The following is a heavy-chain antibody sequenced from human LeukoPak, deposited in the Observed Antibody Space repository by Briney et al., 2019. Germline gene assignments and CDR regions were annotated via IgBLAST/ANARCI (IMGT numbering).Heavy chain of an antibody. CDR3: ARLRPASSGWPESFDY. D-gene: IGHD6-19*01. CDR1: GFTFNSYW. V-gene: IGHV3-7*03. Sequence: GGSLRLSCAASGFTFNSYWMNWVRQAPGKGLEWVANIKRDGSEKYYVDSVKGRFTISRDNAKNSLDLQMNSLRVEDTAVYYCARLRPASSGWPESFDYWGQGTLATVSS. J-gene: IGHJ4*02. CDR2: IKRDGSEK.